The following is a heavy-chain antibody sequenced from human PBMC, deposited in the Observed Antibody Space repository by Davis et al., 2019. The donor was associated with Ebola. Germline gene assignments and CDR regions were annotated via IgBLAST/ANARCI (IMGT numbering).Heavy chain of an antibody. Sequence: PSETLSLTCSVSGDSMSRSGYFWNWIRQSPGKGLESIGYILYSGTTYYNPSLKSRVNISVDTSKNQFSLTLSSVTAADTAVYYCARQERNYYDSSGSVDYWGQGTLVTVSS. D-gene: IGHD3-22*01. CDR1: GDSMSRSGYF. CDR2: ILYSGTT. J-gene: IGHJ4*02. CDR3: ARQERNYYDSSGSVDY. V-gene: IGHV4-39*01.